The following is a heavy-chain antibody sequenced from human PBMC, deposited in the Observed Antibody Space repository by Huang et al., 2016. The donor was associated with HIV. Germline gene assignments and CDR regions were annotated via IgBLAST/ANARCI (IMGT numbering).Heavy chain of an antibody. CDR2: LAPEHGET. V-gene: IGHV1-24*01. CDR3: AAGYDTYYDI. CDR1: GYTLTELS. D-gene: IGHD2-21*01. Sequence: QVQLVQSGAEVKKPGASVKVSCKVSGYTLTELSIHWVRQAPGKGLEWRGGLAPEHGETSYAQNFQGRVTMTEDTSTDTAYMELHSLRPEDTAVYYCAAGYDTYYDIWGQGTMVIASS. J-gene: IGHJ3*02.